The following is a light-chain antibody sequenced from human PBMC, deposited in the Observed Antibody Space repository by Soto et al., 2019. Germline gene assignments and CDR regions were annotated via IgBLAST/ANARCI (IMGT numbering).Light chain of an antibody. CDR1: HTISSSY. J-gene: IGKJ1*01. V-gene: IGKV3-20*01. CDR2: GIS. Sequence: EIVLTQSPGTLSLSPGERATLSCRASHTISSSYLAWYQQTPGQAPRLLMYGISRRATGIPDRFSGSGSGTDFTLTITRLEPEDFAVYYCQQYVTSSPRTFGQGTKVESK. CDR3: QQYVTSSPRT.